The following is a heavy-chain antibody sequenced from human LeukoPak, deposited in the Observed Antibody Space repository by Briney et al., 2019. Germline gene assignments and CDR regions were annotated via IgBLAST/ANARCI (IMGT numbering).Heavy chain of an antibody. D-gene: IGHD6-19*01. Sequence: GGSLRLSCAASGFTFSNSAMSWVRQAPGKGLEWVSTLSGSGITTYYADSVKGRFTISRDDSKNTLYLQMNSLRAEDTAVYYCAKGIYSSGWSYFDYWGHGTLVTVSS. CDR1: GFTFSNSA. V-gene: IGHV3-23*01. CDR2: LSGSGITT. J-gene: IGHJ4*01. CDR3: AKGIYSSGWSYFDY.